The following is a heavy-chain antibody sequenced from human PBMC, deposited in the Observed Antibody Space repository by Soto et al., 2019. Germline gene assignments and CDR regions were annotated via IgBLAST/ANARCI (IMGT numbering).Heavy chain of an antibody. CDR2: ISYSGST. CDR3: ARGFRGGDADWFDP. J-gene: IGHJ5*02. V-gene: IGHV4-30-4*01. D-gene: IGHD2-21*02. Sequence: SETLSLTCTVSGGSISSGNYYWSWIRQPPGKGLEWIGFISYSGSTYYNLSLKSRITISVDTSKNQFSLNLSFVTAADTAVYYCARGFRGGDADWFDPWGQGTLVTVSS. CDR1: GGSISSGNYY.